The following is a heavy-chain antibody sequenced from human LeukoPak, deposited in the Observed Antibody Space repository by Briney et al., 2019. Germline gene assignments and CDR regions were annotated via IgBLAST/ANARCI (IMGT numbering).Heavy chain of an antibody. Sequence: GSSVKVSCKASGGTFSSYAISWVRQAPGQGLEWMGGIIPIFGTANYAQKFQGRVTITADESTSTAYMVLSSLRSEDTAVYYCARGHAAPYYFDYWGQGTLVTVSS. CDR1: GGTFSSYA. CDR3: ARGHAAPYYFDY. CDR2: IIPIFGTA. J-gene: IGHJ4*02. V-gene: IGHV1-69*01.